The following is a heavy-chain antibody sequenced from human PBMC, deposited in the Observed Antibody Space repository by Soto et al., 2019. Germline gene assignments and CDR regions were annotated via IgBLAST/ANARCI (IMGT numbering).Heavy chain of an antibody. D-gene: IGHD3-22*01. J-gene: IGHJ5*02. CDR1: GYSISNGYY. CDR2: VYGSGRT. Sequence: SETLSLTCTVSGYSISNGYYWGWTRQPPGKGLESIGNVYGSGRTYYNPSLKGRVAISVDTSKNQFSLRLSSVTAADTAVYYCVRDNDSSSYYDPWGQGTLVTVSS. CDR3: VRDNDSSSYYDP. V-gene: IGHV4-38-2*02.